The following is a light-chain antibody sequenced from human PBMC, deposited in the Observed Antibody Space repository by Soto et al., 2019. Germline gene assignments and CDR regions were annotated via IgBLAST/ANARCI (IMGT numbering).Light chain of an antibody. CDR3: AAWDDSLSGWV. CDR2: TNN. Sequence: QSALTQPPSASGTPGQRVSISCSGSSTNIGRNSISWYQNLPGTAPKFLIYTNNQRPSGVPARFSGSKSGTSASLAISGLQSEDEADYYCAAWDDSLSGWVFGGGTKVTVL. V-gene: IGLV1-44*01. CDR1: STNIGRNS. J-gene: IGLJ3*02.